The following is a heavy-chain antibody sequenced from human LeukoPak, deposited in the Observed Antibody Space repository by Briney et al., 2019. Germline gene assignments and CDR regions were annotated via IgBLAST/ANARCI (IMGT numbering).Heavy chain of an antibody. CDR1: GGSISSYY. J-gene: IGHJ3*02. Sequence: SETPSLICTVSGGSISSYYWSWIRQPPGKGLEWIGYIYYSGSTNYNPSLKSRVTISVDTSKNQFSLKLSSVTAADTAVYYCARSSDQKNDAFDIWGQGTMVTVSS. D-gene: IGHD3-10*01. CDR3: ARSSDQKNDAFDI. CDR2: IYYSGST. V-gene: IGHV4-59*01.